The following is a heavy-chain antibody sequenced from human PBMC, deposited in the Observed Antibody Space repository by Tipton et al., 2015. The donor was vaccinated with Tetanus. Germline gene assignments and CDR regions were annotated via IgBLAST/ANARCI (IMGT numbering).Heavy chain of an antibody. CDR1: GYTFTSYD. Sequence: QLVQSGAEVKKPGASVKVSCKASGYTFTSYDINWVRQATGQGLEWMGWMNPNSGNTGYAQKFQGRVTMTRNTSISTAYMELSSLRSEDTAVYYWAGKLGRAEYYYYYYMDVWGKGTTVTVSS. V-gene: IGHV1-8*01. D-gene: IGHD1-1*01. CDR2: MNPNSGNT. CDR3: AGKLGRAEYYYYYYMDV. J-gene: IGHJ6*03.